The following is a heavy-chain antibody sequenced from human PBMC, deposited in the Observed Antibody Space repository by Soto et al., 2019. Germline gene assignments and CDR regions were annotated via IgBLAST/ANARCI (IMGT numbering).Heavy chain of an antibody. CDR2: LYSGGST. Sequence: EVQLVETGGGLIQPGGSLRLSCVASGLTVSSNYMNWVRRAPGKGLEWVSVLYSGGSTHYAGSVKGRFIISRDNSKNTLYLQMNSLGAEDTAVYYCARDRPGDEGDAFDIWGHGTMVTVSS. CDR1: GLTVSSNY. V-gene: IGHV3-53*02. J-gene: IGHJ3*02. D-gene: IGHD3-10*01. CDR3: ARDRPGDEGDAFDI.